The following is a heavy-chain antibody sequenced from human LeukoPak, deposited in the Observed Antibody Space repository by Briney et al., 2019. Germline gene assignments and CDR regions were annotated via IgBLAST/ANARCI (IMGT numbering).Heavy chain of an antibody. J-gene: IGHJ4*02. CDR2: IRYDGTKK. D-gene: IGHD3-22*01. CDR1: GFTFDDYA. Sequence: PGGSLRLSCAASGFTFDDYAMHWVRQAPGEGLEWVAFIRYDGTKKDYADSVQGRFTISRDNSKNTLYLQMNSLRAEDTAVYYCAKDPDLYYDSSSVGYWGQGTLVTVSS. V-gene: IGHV3-30*02. CDR3: AKDPDLYYDSSSVGY.